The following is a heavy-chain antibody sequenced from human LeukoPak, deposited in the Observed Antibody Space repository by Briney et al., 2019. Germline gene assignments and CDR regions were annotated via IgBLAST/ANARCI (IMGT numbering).Heavy chain of an antibody. CDR2: ISSSGNTI. D-gene: IGHD6-6*01. J-gene: IGHJ3*02. Sequence: GGFLRLSCGASEFTFTSYELNWVRQAPGKGLEWLSYISSSGNTISYADSVKGRFTISRDNVKNSLYLQVISLRAEDTAVYYCARGPSIAARYDAFDIWGQGTMVTVSS. CDR1: EFTFTSYE. V-gene: IGHV3-48*03. CDR3: ARGPSIAARYDAFDI.